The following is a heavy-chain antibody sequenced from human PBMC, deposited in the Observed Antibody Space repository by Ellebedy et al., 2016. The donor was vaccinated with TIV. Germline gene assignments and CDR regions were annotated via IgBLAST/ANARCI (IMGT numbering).Heavy chain of an antibody. Sequence: AASVKVSCNASGYAFTHYGLHWVRQAPGQGLEWMAWINGGDGYPKYSWKFQGRVSFTRDTSATTAYMELSSLTSEDTAVYYFARSGDAWGSDFWGQGTLVTVSS. D-gene: IGHD3-16*01. J-gene: IGHJ4*02. V-gene: IGHV1-3*01. CDR3: ARSGDAWGSDF. CDR1: GYAFTHYG. CDR2: INGGDGYP.